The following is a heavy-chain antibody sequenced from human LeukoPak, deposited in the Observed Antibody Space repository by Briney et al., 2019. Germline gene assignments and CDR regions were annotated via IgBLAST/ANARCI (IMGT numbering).Heavy chain of an antibody. V-gene: IGHV4-59*01. CDR3: VRDSGPFDY. Sequence: SETLSLTCTVSGGSISNYYWSWIRQPPGKGLEWIGYIYYSGSTNYNPSLKSRVTISLDTSKNQFSLKLNSVTAADTAVYYCVRDSGPFDYWGQGTLVTVSS. D-gene: IGHD3-10*01. CDR1: GGSISNYY. CDR2: IYYSGST. J-gene: IGHJ4*02.